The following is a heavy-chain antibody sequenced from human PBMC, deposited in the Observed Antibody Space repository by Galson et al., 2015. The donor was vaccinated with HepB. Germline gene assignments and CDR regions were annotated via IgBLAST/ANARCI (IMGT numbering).Heavy chain of an antibody. Sequence: SVKVSCKASGYTFTSYGISWVRQAPGQGLEWMGWISAYNGHTNYAQKLQGRVTMTTDTSTSTAYMGLRSLRSDDTAVYYCARTHYCSGGSCYYGNYYYMDVWGKGTTVTVSS. CDR2: ISAYNGHT. CDR1: GYTFTSYG. V-gene: IGHV1-18*01. CDR3: ARTHYCSGGSCYYGNYYYMDV. J-gene: IGHJ6*03. D-gene: IGHD2-15*01.